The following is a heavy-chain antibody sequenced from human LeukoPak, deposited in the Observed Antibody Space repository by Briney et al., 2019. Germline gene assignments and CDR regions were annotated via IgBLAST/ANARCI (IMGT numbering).Heavy chain of an antibody. Sequence: ASVKVSRKVSGYTLTELSMHWVRQAPGKGLEWMGGFDPEDGETIYAQKFQGRVTMTEDTSTDTAYMELSSLRSEDTAVYYCATGPYSSGWYRTDYWGQGTLVTVSS. CDR2: FDPEDGET. J-gene: IGHJ4*02. CDR1: GYTLTELS. V-gene: IGHV1-24*01. D-gene: IGHD6-19*01. CDR3: ATGPYSSGWYRTDY.